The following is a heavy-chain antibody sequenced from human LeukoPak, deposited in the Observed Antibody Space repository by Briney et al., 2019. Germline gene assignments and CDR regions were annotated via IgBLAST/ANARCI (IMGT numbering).Heavy chain of an antibody. CDR3: ARTYYYDSSGP. CDR1: GYTFTSYG. CDR2: ISAYNGNT. V-gene: IGHV1-18*01. D-gene: IGHD3-22*01. J-gene: IGHJ5*02. Sequence: ASVKVSCKPSGYTFTSYGISWVRQAPGQGLEWMGWISAYNGNTNYAQKPQGRVTMTTDTSTSTAYLDLRRLRSDDTAVYYCARTYYYDSSGPWGQGTLVTVSS.